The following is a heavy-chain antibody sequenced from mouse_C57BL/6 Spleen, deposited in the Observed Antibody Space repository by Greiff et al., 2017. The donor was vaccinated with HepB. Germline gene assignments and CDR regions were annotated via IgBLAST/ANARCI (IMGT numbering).Heavy chain of an antibody. Sequence: QVQLQQPGAELVKPGASVKMSCKASGYTFTSYWITWVKQRPGQGLEWIGDIYPGSGSTNYNEKFKSKATLTVDTSSSTAYMQLSSLTSEDSAVYYCARKDYYYGSSYDYWGQGTTLTVSS. CDR1: GYTFTSYW. CDR3: ARKDYYYGSSYDY. J-gene: IGHJ2*01. V-gene: IGHV1-55*01. D-gene: IGHD1-1*01. CDR2: IYPGSGST.